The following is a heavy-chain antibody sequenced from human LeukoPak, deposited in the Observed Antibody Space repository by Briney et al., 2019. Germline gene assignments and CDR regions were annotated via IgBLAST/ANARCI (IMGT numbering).Heavy chain of an antibody. CDR1: GGSFSGYY. CDR3: ARLMFPHAFDI. V-gene: IGHV4-34*01. D-gene: IGHD3-10*02. Sequence: SETLSLTCAVYGGSFSGYYWSWIRQPPGKGLEWIGEIYHTGSTNYNPSLKSRVTISVDTSKNQFSLKLSSVTAADTAVYYCARLMFPHAFDIWGQGTMVTVSS. CDR2: IYHTGST. J-gene: IGHJ3*02.